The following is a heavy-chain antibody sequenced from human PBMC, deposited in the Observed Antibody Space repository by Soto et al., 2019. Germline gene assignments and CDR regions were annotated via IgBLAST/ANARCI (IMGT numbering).Heavy chain of an antibody. CDR3: AKGAHITDYYYYGMDV. Sequence: PGESLKISCQVSRYSFTSYWIGWVRQMSGKGLEWMAMIFPDDSDTRYSPSFQGRVTISVDKSTSTASLQWSSLKASDTAMYYCAKGAHITDYYYYGMDVWGQGTTVTVSS. V-gene: IGHV5-51*01. CDR1: RYSFTSYW. CDR2: IFPDDSDT. J-gene: IGHJ6*02.